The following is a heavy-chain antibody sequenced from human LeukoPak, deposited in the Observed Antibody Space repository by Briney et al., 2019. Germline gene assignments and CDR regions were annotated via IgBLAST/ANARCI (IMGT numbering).Heavy chain of an antibody. CDR1: GFTFSSYA. V-gene: IGHV3-23*01. CDR2: ISGSGSGT. Sequence: GGSLRLSCAASGFTFSSYAMSWVRQAPGEGLQWVSGISGSGSGTYYADSVRGRFTISRDNSKNTLYLQMNSLRAEDTAVYYCARPVGGYCSSTSCYYNWFDPWGQGTLVTVSS. CDR3: ARPVGGYCSSTSCYYNWFDP. D-gene: IGHD2-2*01. J-gene: IGHJ5*02.